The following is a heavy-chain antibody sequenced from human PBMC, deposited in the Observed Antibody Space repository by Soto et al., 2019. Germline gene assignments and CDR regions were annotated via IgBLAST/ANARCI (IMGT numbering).Heavy chain of an antibody. Sequence: SETLSLTCAVYGGSFSGYYWSWIRQPPGKGLEWIGEINHSGSTNYNPSLKSRVTISVDTSKNQFSLKLSSVTAADTAVYYCARVSMRAYCSSTSCYGAFDIWGQGTMVTVSS. D-gene: IGHD2-2*01. J-gene: IGHJ3*02. CDR2: INHSGST. V-gene: IGHV4-34*01. CDR3: ARVSMRAYCSSTSCYGAFDI. CDR1: GGSFSGYY.